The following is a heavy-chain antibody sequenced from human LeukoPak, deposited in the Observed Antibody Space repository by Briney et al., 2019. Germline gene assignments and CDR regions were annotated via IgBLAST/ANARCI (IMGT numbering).Heavy chain of an antibody. Sequence: GGSLRLSCAASGFTFDDYAMHWVRQAPGKGLEWVSLISGDGGSTYYADSVKGRFTISRDNSKNSLYLQMNSLRTEDTALYYCAKEGRSDNWNAPYFDYWGQGTLVTVSS. J-gene: IGHJ4*02. V-gene: IGHV3-43*02. CDR3: AKEGRSDNWNAPYFDY. D-gene: IGHD1-20*01. CDR1: GFTFDDYA. CDR2: ISGDGGST.